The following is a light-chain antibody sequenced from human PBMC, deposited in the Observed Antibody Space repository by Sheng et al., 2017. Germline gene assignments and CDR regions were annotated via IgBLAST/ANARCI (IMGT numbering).Light chain of an antibody. Sequence: SYELTQPPSMSVSPGQTARITCSGDALPNKYAYWYQQKPGQAPVFVIYKDIERPSGIPERFSGSSSGTTVTLTISGVQAEDEADYYCQSLDSSGRYVIFGGGTKLTVL. V-gene: IGLV3-25*03. CDR1: ALPNKY. J-gene: IGLJ2*01. CDR2: KDI. CDR3: QSLDSSGRYVI.